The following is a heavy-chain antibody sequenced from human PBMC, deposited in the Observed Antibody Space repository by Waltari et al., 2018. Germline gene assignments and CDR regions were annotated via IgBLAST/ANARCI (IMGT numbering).Heavy chain of an antibody. CDR2: IIPIFGTA. CDR3: AREGVVIRSYYYYGMDV. CDR1: GGTFSSYA. D-gene: IGHD3-3*01. J-gene: IGHJ6*02. Sequence: QVQLVQSGAEVKKPGSSVKVSCKASGGTFSSYAISWVRQAPGQGLEWMGGIIPIFGTANYAQKFQGRVTITADESTSTAYMELSSLRSEDTAVYYCAREGVVIRSYYYYGMDVWGQGTTVTVSS. V-gene: IGHV1-69*01.